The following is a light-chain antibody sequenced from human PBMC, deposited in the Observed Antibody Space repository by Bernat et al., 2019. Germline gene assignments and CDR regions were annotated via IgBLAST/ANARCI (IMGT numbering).Light chain of an antibody. CDR3: QQSYNRPPT. CDR2: AAE. CDR1: QNIDTY. Sequence: DIQMTQSPSSLSASVGDRVTITCRASQNIDTYLNWYQQHPGKAPKLLIFAAETLESGVPSRFRGSGSGTDFTLTITSLQPDDFATYFCQQSYNRPPTFGQGTKVEIK. V-gene: IGKV1-39*01. J-gene: IGKJ1*01.